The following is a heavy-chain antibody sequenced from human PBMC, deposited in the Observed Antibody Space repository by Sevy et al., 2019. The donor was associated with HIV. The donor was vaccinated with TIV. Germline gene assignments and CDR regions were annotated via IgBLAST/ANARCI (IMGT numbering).Heavy chain of an antibody. V-gene: IGHV4-59*01. D-gene: IGHD6-19*01. CDR1: GDSISSYY. J-gene: IGHJ4*02. Sequence: SETLSLTCTVSGDSISSYYWSWIRRPPGKGLEWIGYHYYSGITNYNPSLKSRVTISGDTSKNQFSLKLSSVTAADTAVYYCARGLVYYFDYWGQGTLVTVSS. CDR3: ARGLVYYFDY. CDR2: HYYSGIT.